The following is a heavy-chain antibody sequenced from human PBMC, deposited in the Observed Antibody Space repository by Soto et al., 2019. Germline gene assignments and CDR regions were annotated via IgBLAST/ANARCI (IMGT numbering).Heavy chain of an antibody. D-gene: IGHD4-17*01. J-gene: IGHJ4*02. CDR2: ISGYNGNT. V-gene: IGHV1-18*04. Sequence: ASVKVSCKASGYTLRTHGVSWVRRAPGQGLEWMGWISGYNGNTNYAQKFQGRVTMTTETSTNTAYMELRSLRSDDTALYYCASWAGQVRDFGGPLDYWGQGTLVTVSS. CDR3: ASWAGQVRDFGGPLDY. CDR1: GYTLRTHG.